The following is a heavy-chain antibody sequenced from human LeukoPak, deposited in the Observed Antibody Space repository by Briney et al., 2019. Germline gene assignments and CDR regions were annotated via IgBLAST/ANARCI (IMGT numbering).Heavy chain of an antibody. CDR1: GFTFSSYG. CDR3: AKIDSELGFDY. Sequence: QPGGSLRLSCAASGFTFSSYGMHWVRQAPGKGLEWVAFIQYDGSNKYYADSVKGRFTISRDNSKNTLYLQMNSLRAEDTAVYYCAKIDSELGFDYWGQGTLVTVSS. CDR2: IQYDGSNK. J-gene: IGHJ4*02. D-gene: IGHD1-26*01. V-gene: IGHV3-30*02.